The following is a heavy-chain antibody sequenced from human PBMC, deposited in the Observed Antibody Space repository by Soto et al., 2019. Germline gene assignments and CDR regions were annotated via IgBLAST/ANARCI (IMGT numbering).Heavy chain of an antibody. D-gene: IGHD6-13*01. CDR3: ARAHSSSWYYYYGMDV. CDR2: IYHSGST. Sequence: SETLSLTCAVSGGSISSSNWWSWVRQPPGKGLEWIGEIYHSGSTNYNPSLKSRVTISVDKSKNQFSLKLSSVTAADTAVYYCARAHSSSWYYYYGMDVWGQGTAVTVSS. CDR1: GGSISSSNW. V-gene: IGHV4-4*02. J-gene: IGHJ6*02.